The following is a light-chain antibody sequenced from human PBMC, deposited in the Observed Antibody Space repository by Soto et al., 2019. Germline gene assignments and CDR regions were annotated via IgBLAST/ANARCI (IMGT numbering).Light chain of an antibody. CDR2: GND. V-gene: IGLV1-44*01. CDR3: AAWDDRLNAPV. Sequence: QSVLTQPPSASGTPGQRVTISCSGSNSNIGSNAVNWYQQLPGTAPKLLIHGNDQRPSGVPDRLSGSKSGTSASLAISGLQSEDEADYYCAAWDDRLNAPVFGGGTKVTV. J-gene: IGLJ2*01. CDR1: NSNIGSNA.